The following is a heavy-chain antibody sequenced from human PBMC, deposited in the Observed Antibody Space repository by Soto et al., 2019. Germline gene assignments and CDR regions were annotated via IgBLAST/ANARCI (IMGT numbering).Heavy chain of an antibody. CDR1: GYNFNGYY. CDR3: ARAHGDYGNDC. J-gene: IGHJ4*02. V-gene: IGHV1-2*02. D-gene: IGHD4-17*01. Sequence: ASVKVSCKASGYNFNGYYMHWLRQAPGQGLEWMGWINPNSGGTNYAQKFQGRVTMTGDTSISTAYMELSRLTSDDTAMYYCARAHGDYGNDCWGQGTLVTVSS. CDR2: INPNSGGT.